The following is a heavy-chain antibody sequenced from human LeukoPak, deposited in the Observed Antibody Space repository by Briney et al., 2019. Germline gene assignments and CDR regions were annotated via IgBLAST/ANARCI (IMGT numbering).Heavy chain of an antibody. CDR2: IYYSGST. V-gene: IGHV4-59*08. CDR3: ARAVSGRFDY. Sequence: PSETLSLTCPVSGGSMSPYHWGWIRQPPGKGLEWTGYIYYSGSTNYNPSLNSRVTISVDTSKNQFSLRLSSVTAADTAIYYCARAVSGRFDYWGQGTLVTVSS. CDR1: GGSMSPYH. D-gene: IGHD6-19*01. J-gene: IGHJ4*02.